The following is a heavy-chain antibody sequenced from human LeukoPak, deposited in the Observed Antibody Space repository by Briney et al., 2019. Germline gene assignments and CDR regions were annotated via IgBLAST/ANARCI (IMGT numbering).Heavy chain of an antibody. V-gene: IGHV4-30-4*01. CDR1: GGSISSGDYY. Sequence: PSQTLSLTCTVSGGSISSGDYYWSWIRQPPGKGLEWTGYIYYSGSTYYNPSLKSRVTISVDTSKNQFSLKLSSVTAADTAVYYCAREIYGSGSPTGWGQGTLVTVSS. J-gene: IGHJ4*02. CDR2: IYYSGST. CDR3: AREIYGSGSPTG. D-gene: IGHD3-10*01.